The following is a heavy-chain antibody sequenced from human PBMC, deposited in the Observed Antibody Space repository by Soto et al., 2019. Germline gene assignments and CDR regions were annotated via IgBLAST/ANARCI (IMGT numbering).Heavy chain of an antibody. CDR1: GGSIISNSW. J-gene: IGHJ4*02. CDR3: ARDCGGDCSDFDH. Sequence: QVQLQESGPGLVKPSETLSVTCGVSGGSIISNSWWSWVRQPPGKGLEWIGEIYHNGRTGYNPSLKSRVTMSVDTSKNQIFLNLSSVTAADTAVYYCARDCGGDCSDFDHWGQGTLVTVSS. D-gene: IGHD2-21*02. CDR2: IYHNGRT. V-gene: IGHV4-4*02.